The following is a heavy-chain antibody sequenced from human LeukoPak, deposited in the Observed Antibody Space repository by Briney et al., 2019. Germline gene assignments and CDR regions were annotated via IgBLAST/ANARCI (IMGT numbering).Heavy chain of an antibody. J-gene: IGHJ4*02. CDR2: INPNSGGT. Sequence: ASVKVSCKASGYTFTGYYMHWVRQAPGQGLEWMGWINPNSGGTNYAQKFQGRVTMTRDTSISTAYMELSRLRSDDTAVYYCARVAAEIWFGEFTAFDYWGQGTLVTVSS. CDR3: ARVAAEIWFGEFTAFDY. CDR1: GYTFTGYY. V-gene: IGHV1-2*02. D-gene: IGHD3-10*01.